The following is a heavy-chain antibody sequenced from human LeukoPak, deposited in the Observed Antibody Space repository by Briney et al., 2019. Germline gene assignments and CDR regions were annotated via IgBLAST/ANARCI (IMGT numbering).Heavy chain of an antibody. CDR2: INHSGST. V-gene: IGHV4-39*07. J-gene: IGHJ4*02. CDR1: GASISSSTYY. CDR3: ARYSSTWCFDY. D-gene: IGHD6-13*01. Sequence: SETLSLTCTVSGASISSSTYYWGWIRQPPGKGLEWIGEINHSGSTNYNPSLKSRVTISVDTSKNQFSLKLSSVTAEDTAVYYCARYSSTWCFDYWGQGTLVTVSS.